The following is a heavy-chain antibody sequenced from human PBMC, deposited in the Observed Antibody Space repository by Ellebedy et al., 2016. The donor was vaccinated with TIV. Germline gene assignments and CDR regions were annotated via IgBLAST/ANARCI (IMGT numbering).Heavy chain of an antibody. CDR3: ARNYDSSGYEP. V-gene: IGHV4-31*03. J-gene: IGHJ5*02. CDR2: IYYSGRS. CDR1: GGSISSGGYS. Sequence: LRLSCTVSGGSISSGGYSWSWIRQPPGKGLEWIGYIYYSGRSYYNPSLKSRVTISVDTSKNQFSLKLSSVTAADTAVYYCARNYDSSGYEPWGQGTLVTVSS. D-gene: IGHD3-22*01.